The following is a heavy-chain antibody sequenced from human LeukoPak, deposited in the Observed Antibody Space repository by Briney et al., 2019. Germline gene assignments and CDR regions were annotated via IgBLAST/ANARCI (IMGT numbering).Heavy chain of an antibody. J-gene: IGHJ2*01. CDR2: ITAHNGNT. CDR3: ARDGYFDP. CDR1: GYTFTTHG. V-gene: IGHV1-18*01. Sequence: ASVTVSCKCSGYTFTTHGIAWVRQAPGQGLEWMGWITAHNGNTNYAQSLQGRVTMSTDTSTNTAYLELRSLRSDDTAVYYCARDGYFDPWGRGTLVTVSS.